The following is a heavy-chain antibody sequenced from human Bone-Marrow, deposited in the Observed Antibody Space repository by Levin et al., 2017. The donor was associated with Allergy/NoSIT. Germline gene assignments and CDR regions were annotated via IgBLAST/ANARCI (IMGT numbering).Heavy chain of an antibody. V-gene: IGHV4-38-2*01. D-gene: IGHD6-19*01. CDR2: IYSTDDT. CDR1: GYLINSAYY. CDR3: ASRTTVAGHSFDF. J-gene: IGHJ4*02. Sequence: SETLSLTCAVSGYLINSAYYWAWLRQIPGKGLEWVGTIYSTDDTYFNPSLNNRVTISRDTSQNQFSLKVTAVTAADTAVYYCASRTTVAGHSFDFWGQGAVVTVSS.